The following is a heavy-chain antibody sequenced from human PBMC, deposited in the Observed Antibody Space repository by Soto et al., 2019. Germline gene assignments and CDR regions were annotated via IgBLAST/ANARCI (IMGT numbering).Heavy chain of an antibody. Sequence: QVQLVQSGAEVKKPGASVRVSCKAAGYTFISYGSSWVRQAPGQGLEWMGWISLHNGDTSNAPKLQGICTMTTDTSTSTTYFELRSLTSDDTAVYYCATDDMDYCSSLNCHYFDHWGQGTLVTVSS. J-gene: IGHJ4*02. V-gene: IGHV1-18*04. CDR3: ATDDMDYCSSLNCHYFDH. CDR1: GYTFISYG. CDR2: ISLHNGDT. D-gene: IGHD2-2*01.